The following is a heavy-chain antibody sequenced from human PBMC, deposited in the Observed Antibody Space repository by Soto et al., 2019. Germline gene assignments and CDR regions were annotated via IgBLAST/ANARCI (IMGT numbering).Heavy chain of an antibody. Sequence: PGGSLRLSCAASGFTFSSYTMNWVRQAPGKGLEWVSSITSSSSYIYYADSVKGRFTISRDNAKNSLYLQMNSLRAEDTAVYYCAREQHLRATFDIWGQRTMVTVSS. J-gene: IGHJ3*02. CDR2: ITSSSSYI. CDR3: AREQHLRATFDI. D-gene: IGHD1-1*01. CDR1: GFTFSSYT. V-gene: IGHV3-21*01.